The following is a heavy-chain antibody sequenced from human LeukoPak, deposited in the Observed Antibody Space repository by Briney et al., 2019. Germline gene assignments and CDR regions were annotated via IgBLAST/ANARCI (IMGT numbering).Heavy chain of an antibody. CDR3: AKDGGKRFGDFLYQRGPFDY. CDR1: GYTFTSYA. J-gene: IGHJ4*02. CDR2: ITPFNGNT. V-gene: IGHV1-3*01. D-gene: IGHD3-10*01. Sequence: GASVKVSCKASGYTFTSYAMNWVRQAPGQGLEWMGWITPFNGNTNYAQKFQDRVTITRDRSMSTAYMELSSLRAEDTAVYYCAKDGGKRFGDFLYQRGPFDYWGQGTLVTVSS.